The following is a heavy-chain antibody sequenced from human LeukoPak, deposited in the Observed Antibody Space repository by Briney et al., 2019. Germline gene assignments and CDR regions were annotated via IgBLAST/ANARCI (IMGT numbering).Heavy chain of an antibody. CDR1: GGTFSSYA. D-gene: IGHD3-3*01. J-gene: IGHJ4*02. CDR2: IIPIFGTA. Sequence: ASVKVSCKASGGTFSSYAISWVRQAPGQGLEWMGRIIPIFGTANYAQKFQGRVTITTDESTSTAYMELSSLRSEDTAVYYCARKTTIFGVVITDYWGQGTLVTVSS. CDR3: ARKTTIFGVVITDY. V-gene: IGHV1-69*05.